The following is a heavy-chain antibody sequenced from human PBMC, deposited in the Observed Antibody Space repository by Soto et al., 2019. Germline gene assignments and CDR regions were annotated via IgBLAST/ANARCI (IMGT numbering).Heavy chain of an antibody. J-gene: IGHJ3*01. V-gene: IGHV3-48*01. CDR3: ARDQSYAFDL. Sequence: GGSLRLSCAASGFTFSSYSMNWVRQAPGKGLEWISYVSSSSDFIFYADSVKGRFTISRDNAGNSLYLQMSSLRVEDTAVYYCARDQSYAFDLWGQGTMVTVSS. CDR1: GFTFSSYS. CDR2: VSSSSDFI.